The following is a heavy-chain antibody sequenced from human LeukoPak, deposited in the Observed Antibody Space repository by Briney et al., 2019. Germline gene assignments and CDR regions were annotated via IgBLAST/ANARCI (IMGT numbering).Heavy chain of an antibody. CDR2: IYYSGST. V-gene: IGHV4-59*08. J-gene: IGHJ5*02. D-gene: IGHD2-21*02. CDR1: GGSVSSYY. CDR3: ARLQVHCGGDCYTRWFDP. Sequence: SETLSLTCTVSGGSVSSYYWSWIRQPPGKGLEWIAYIYYSGSTRYNPSLKSRVTISLDRSKNQFSLKLRPVTAADTAVYYCARLQVHCGGDCYTRWFDPWGQGTLVTVSS.